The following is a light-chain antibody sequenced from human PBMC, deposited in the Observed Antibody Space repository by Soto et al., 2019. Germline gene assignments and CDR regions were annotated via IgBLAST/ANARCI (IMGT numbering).Light chain of an antibody. CDR1: VLPRQY. CDR3: QSSDNNGLHGV. V-gene: IGLV3-25*02. J-gene: IGLJ3*02. CDR2: KDN. Sequence: SYELTQPPSVSVSPGQTARINCSGDVLPRQYAYWYQQKAGQAPLLMIYKDNERPSGIPERFSGATSGTTGTLTISGVRSEDEADYYCQSSDNNGLHGVFGGGTKLTVL.